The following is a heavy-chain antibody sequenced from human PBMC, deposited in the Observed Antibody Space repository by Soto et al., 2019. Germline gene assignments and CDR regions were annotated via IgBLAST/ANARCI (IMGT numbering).Heavy chain of an antibody. V-gene: IGHV3-33*01. D-gene: IGHD3-9*01. J-gene: IGHJ4*02. CDR2: IWYDGSNK. Sequence: ESGGGVVQPGRSLRLSCAASGFTFSSYGMHWVRQAPGKGLEWVAVIWYDGSNKYYADSVKGRFTISRDNSKNTLYLQMNSLRAEDTAVYYCARGDILTGYYNYFDYWGQGTLVTVSS. CDR3: ARGDILTGYYNYFDY. CDR1: GFTFSSYG.